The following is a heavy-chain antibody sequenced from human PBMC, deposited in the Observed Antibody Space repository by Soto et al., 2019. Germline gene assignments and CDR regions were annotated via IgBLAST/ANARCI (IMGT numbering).Heavy chain of an antibody. D-gene: IGHD6-13*01. V-gene: IGHV4-59*01. CDR1: GGSISSYY. CDR3: ARVGAAAAPGYFDY. J-gene: IGHJ4*02. Sequence: QVQLQESGPGLVKPSETLSLTCTVSGGSISSYYLSWIRQPPGKGLEWIGNIFDSGSTNYNPSLKSRVTISVDTYKNQFSLKVSSVTAADTAVYYCARVGAAAAPGYFDYWSQGTLVTVSS. CDR2: IFDSGST.